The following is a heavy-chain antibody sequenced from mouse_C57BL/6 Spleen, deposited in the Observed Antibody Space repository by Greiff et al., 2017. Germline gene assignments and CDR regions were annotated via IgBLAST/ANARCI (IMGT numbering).Heavy chain of an antibody. V-gene: IGHV1-64*01. CDR2: IHPNSGST. CDR3: ARGDYYGSSYRYFDV. CDR1: GYTFTSYW. D-gene: IGHD1-1*01. J-gene: IGHJ1*03. Sequence: QVQLKQPGAELVKPGASVKLSCKASGYTFTSYWLHWVKQRPGQGLEWIGMIHPNSGSTNYNEKFKSKATLTLDKSSSTAYMQLSSLTSEDSAVYYCARGDYYGSSYRYFDVWGTGTTVTVSS.